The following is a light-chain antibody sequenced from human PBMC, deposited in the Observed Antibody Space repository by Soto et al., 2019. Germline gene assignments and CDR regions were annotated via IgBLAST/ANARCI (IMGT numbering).Light chain of an antibody. CDR3: QQSYNTPFYT. Sequence: DIQMTQSPSYLSASVGDRVSITCRTSQTISTYLNWYQQRPGKAPKLLIYGASTLQSGVPSRFSGSGSGTDFTLTISSLQPEDFATYYCQQSYNTPFYTFGQGTKLEIK. V-gene: IGKV1-39*01. J-gene: IGKJ2*01. CDR1: QTISTY. CDR2: GAS.